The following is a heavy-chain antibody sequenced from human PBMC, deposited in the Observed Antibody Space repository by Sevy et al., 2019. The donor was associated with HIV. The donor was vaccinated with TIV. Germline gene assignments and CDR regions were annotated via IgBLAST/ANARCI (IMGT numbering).Heavy chain of an antibody. J-gene: IGHJ5*02. CDR1: GGTFSSYA. CDR2: IIPIFGTA. V-gene: IGHV1-69*13. CDR3: ARVAYYDFWSGSPSNWFDP. D-gene: IGHD3-3*01. Sequence: ASVKVSCKASGGTFSSYAISWVRQAPGQGLEWMGGIIPIFGTANYAQKFQGRVTITADESTSTAYMELSSLRSEDTAVYYYARVAYYDFWSGSPSNWFDPWGQGTLVTVSS.